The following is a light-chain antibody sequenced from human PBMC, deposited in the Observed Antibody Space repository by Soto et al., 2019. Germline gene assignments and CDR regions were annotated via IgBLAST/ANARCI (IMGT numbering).Light chain of an antibody. Sequence: DIQMTQYPSTLSASVGDRVTITCRASQSISSWLAWYQQKPGKAPNLLIYDASRLESAVPSRFSGSASGTEFALTINSLQPEYFAAYFCQKYSSYPERFGQGTKVEIK. J-gene: IGKJ1*01. CDR2: DAS. CDR3: QKYSSYPER. CDR1: QSISSW. V-gene: IGKV1-5*03.